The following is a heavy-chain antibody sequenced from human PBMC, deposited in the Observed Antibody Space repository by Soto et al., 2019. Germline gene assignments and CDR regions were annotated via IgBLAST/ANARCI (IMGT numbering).Heavy chain of an antibody. CDR3: ARDVYCSSTSCYPPNWLAL. D-gene: IGHD2-2*01. CDR1: GYTFTSYG. V-gene: IGHV1-18*01. J-gene: IGHJ5*02. Sequence: ASVKVSCKASGYTFTSYGISWVRQAPGQGLDWMGWISAYNGNTNYAQKLQGRVTMTTDTSTSTAYMELRSLRSDDTAVYYCARDVYCSSTSCYPPNWLALRGQGTLVTVSS. CDR2: ISAYNGNT.